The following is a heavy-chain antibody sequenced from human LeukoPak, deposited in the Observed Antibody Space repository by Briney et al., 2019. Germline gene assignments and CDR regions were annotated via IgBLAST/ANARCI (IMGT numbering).Heavy chain of an antibody. D-gene: IGHD6-25*01. Sequence: PGRSLRLSCGASGFTFSSYGMHWVRQAPGKGLEWVAVIWYDGSSKYHADSVKGRFTISRDNSKNTLYLQMNSLRAEDTAVYYCAKDLGTSAYSTGRGYFDYWGQGTLVIVSS. V-gene: IGHV3-33*06. CDR3: AKDLGTSAYSTGRGYFDY. CDR2: IWYDGSSK. CDR1: GFTFSSYG. J-gene: IGHJ4*02.